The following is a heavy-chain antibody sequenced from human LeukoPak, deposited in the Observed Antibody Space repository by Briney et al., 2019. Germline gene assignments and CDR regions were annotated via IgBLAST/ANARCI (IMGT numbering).Heavy chain of an antibody. CDR1: GFTFDDYA. J-gene: IGHJ4*02. D-gene: IGHD2-15*01. CDR3: AKGYCSGGSCYSAYDY. CDR2: ISWNSGSI. Sequence: PGGSLRLSCAASGFTFDDYAMHWVRQAPGKGLEWVSGISWNSGSIGYADSVKGRFTISRDNAKNSLYLQMNSLRAEDTALYYCAKGYCSGGSCYSAYDYWGQGTLVTVSS. V-gene: IGHV3-9*01.